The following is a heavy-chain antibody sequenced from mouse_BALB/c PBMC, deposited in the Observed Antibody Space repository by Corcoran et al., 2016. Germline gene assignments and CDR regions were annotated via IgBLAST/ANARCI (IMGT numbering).Heavy chain of an antibody. D-gene: IGHD1-2*01. V-gene: IGHV14-1*02. Sequence: EVQLQQSGAALVTPGALDKLSCKASGFNIKDYYMHWVKQRPEQGLEWIGWIDPENGNTIYDPKFQSKASTTEDPSSNTAYLQLSSLTSADTAVYYCARATATGYWGQGTTLTVSS. CDR2: IDPENGNT. CDR3: ARATATGY. J-gene: IGHJ2*01. CDR1: GFNIKDYY.